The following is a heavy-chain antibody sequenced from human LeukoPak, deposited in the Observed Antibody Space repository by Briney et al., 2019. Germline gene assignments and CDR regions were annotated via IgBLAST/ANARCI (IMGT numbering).Heavy chain of an antibody. Sequence: GGSLRLSCAAPGFTFSGSAMHWVRQASGKGLEWVGRIRSKANSYATAYAASVKGRFTISRDDSKNTAYLQMNSLKTEDTAVYYCTASGSRDYWGQGTLVTVSS. CDR3: TASGSRDY. D-gene: IGHD5-12*01. J-gene: IGHJ4*02. CDR1: GFTFSGSA. CDR2: IRSKANSYAT. V-gene: IGHV3-73*01.